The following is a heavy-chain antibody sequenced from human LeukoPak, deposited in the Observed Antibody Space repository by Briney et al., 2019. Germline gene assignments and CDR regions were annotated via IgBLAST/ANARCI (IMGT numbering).Heavy chain of an antibody. D-gene: IGHD1-26*01. CDR1: GYTFTSYG. CDR2: ISAYNGNT. CDR3: ARLSRVGSIVGYYFDY. Sequence: ASVKVSCKASGYTFTSYGISWVRQAPGQGLEWMGWISAYNGNTNYAQKPQGRVTMTTDTSTSTAYMELRSLRSDDTAVYYCARLSRVGSIVGYYFDYWGQGTLVTVSS. V-gene: IGHV1-18*01. J-gene: IGHJ4*02.